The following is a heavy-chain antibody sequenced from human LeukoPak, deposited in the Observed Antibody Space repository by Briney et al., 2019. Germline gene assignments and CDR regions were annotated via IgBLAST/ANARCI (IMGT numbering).Heavy chain of an antibody. Sequence: SETLSLTCAVSGGSISSSNWWSWVRQPPGKGLEWIGEIYHSGSTNYNPSLKSRVTISVDKSKNQFSLKLSSVTAAATAVYYCARELAAAGYRKFDYWGQGTLVTVSS. CDR1: GGSISSSNW. CDR2: IYHSGST. V-gene: IGHV4-4*02. J-gene: IGHJ4*02. CDR3: ARELAAAGYRKFDY. D-gene: IGHD6-13*01.